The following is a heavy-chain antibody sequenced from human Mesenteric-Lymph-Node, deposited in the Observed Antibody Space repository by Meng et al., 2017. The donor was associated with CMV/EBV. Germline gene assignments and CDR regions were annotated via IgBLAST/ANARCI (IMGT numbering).Heavy chain of an antibody. J-gene: IGHJ4*02. CDR1: GFPVSSNY. Sequence: GESLKISCAASGFPVSSNYMSWVRQAPGKGLEWVSVIYTGGSTYYADSVKGRFTISRDNSKNTLYLQMNSLRAEDTAVFYCAKPTSIVGRTVRFTAFDSWGQGTRVTVSS. CDR2: IYTGGST. D-gene: IGHD1-26*01. CDR3: AKPTSIVGRTVRFTAFDS. V-gene: IGHV3-53*01.